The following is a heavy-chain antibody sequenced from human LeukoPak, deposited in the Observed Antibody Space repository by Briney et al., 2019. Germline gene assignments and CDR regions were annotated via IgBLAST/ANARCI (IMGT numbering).Heavy chain of an antibody. J-gene: IGHJ4*02. CDR1: GASISSGGYY. CDR2: IYYSGST. CDR3: ARGRKTLVVVPAAPKPYYFDY. Sequence: SETLSLTCTVSGASISSGGYYWSWIRQHPGKGLEWIGYIYYSGSTYYNPSLKSRVTISVDTSKNQFSLKLSSVTAADTAVYYCARGRKTLVVVPAAPKPYYFDYWGQGTLVTVSS. D-gene: IGHD2-2*01. V-gene: IGHV4-31*03.